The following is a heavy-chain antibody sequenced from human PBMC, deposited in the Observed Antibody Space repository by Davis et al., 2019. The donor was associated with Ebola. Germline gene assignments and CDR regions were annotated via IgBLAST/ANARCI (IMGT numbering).Heavy chain of an antibody. CDR1: GYTFTSYG. CDR2: ISAYNGNT. D-gene: IGHD6-13*01. CDR3: ARVILIAAAHFDP. J-gene: IGHJ5*02. V-gene: IGHV1-18*01. Sequence: AASVKVSCKASGYTFTSYGISWVRQAPGQGLEWMGWISAYNGNTNYAQKLQGRVTITADKSTSTAYMELSSLRSEDTAVYYCARVILIAAAHFDPWGQGTLVTVSS.